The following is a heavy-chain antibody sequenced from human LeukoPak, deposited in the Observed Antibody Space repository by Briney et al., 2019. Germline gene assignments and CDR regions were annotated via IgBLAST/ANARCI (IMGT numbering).Heavy chain of an antibody. J-gene: IGHJ4*02. V-gene: IGHV1-2*02. CDR2: INPNSGGT. CDR1: GYTFTGYY. Sequence: GASVKVSCKASGYTFTGYYMHWVRQAPGQGLEWMGWINPNSGGTNYAQKFQGRVTMTRDTSISTAYMELSRLRSDDTAVYYCARVRSVDYYDSSGPLHPAAYWGQGTLVTVSS. D-gene: IGHD3-22*01. CDR3: ARVRSVDYYDSSGPLHPAAY.